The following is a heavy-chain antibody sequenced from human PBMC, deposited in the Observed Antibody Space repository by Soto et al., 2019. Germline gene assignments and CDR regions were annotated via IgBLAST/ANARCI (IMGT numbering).Heavy chain of an antibody. Sequence: SETLSLTCTVSGGSISGNSYYWAWIRQPPGKGLEWIGNIYYSGSTYCNPSLKSRVTISVDTSKNQFSLKLSSVTAADTAVYYCARDLQPLVYCSSTSCYLDWFDPWGQGTLVTVSS. J-gene: IGHJ5*02. CDR2: IYYSGST. D-gene: IGHD2-2*01. V-gene: IGHV4-39*02. CDR1: GGSISGNSYY. CDR3: ARDLQPLVYCSSTSCYLDWFDP.